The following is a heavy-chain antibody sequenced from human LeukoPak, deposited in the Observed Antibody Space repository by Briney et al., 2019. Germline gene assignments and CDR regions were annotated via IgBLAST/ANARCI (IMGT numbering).Heavy chain of an antibody. Sequence: LRLSCAASGFTFSSYEMNWVRQPPGKGLEWIGSIYYSGSTYYNPSLKSRVTISVDTSKNQFSLKLSSVTAADTAVYYCAREKKAGPDWFDPWGQGTLVTVSS. J-gene: IGHJ5*02. CDR3: AREKKAGPDWFDP. CDR1: GFTFSSYE. V-gene: IGHV4-39*07. CDR2: IYYSGST.